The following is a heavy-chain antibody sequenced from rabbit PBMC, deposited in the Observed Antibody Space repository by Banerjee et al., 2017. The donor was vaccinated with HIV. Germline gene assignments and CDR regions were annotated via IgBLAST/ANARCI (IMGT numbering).Heavy chain of an antibody. CDR2: IADGSSGNT. CDR3: ARDAGYAGSNL. CDR1: GIDFSSYYY. D-gene: IGHD4-2*01. V-gene: IGHV1S40*01. J-gene: IGHJ4*01. Sequence: QSLEESGGDLVKPGASLTLTCKASGIDFSSYYYMCWVRQAPGKGLEWIACIADGSSGNTYYASWAKGRFTISKTSSTTVTPQMTSLTAADTATYFCARDAGYAGSNLWGQGTLVTVS.